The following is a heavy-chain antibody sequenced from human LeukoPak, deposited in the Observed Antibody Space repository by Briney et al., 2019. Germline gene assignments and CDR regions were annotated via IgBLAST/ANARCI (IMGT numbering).Heavy chain of an antibody. Sequence: SVKVSCKASGGTFSSYTISWVRQAPGQGLEWMGRIIPILGIANYEQKYHGRVTITANKSTSTAYMELSSLRSEDTAVYYCASVLYYYDSSGYYHDWYFDLWGRGTLVTVSS. D-gene: IGHD3-22*01. CDR1: GGTFSSYT. CDR3: ASVLYYYDSSGYYHDWYFDL. CDR2: IIPILGIA. V-gene: IGHV1-69*02. J-gene: IGHJ2*01.